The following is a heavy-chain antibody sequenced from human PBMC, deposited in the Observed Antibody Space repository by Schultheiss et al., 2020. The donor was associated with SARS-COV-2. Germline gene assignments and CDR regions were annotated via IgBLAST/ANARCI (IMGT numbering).Heavy chain of an antibody. CDR1: GFTFSSYA. V-gene: IGHV3-21*01. J-gene: IGHJ6*03. D-gene: IGHD6-19*01. Sequence: GGSLRLSCAASGFTFSSYAMHWVRQAPGKGLEWVSAISGSGGSTYYADSVKGRFTISRDNAKNSLYLQMNSLRAEDTAVYYCARDLVEGSGVPFWNYYYYMDVWGKGTTVTVSS. CDR2: ISGSGGST. CDR3: ARDLVEGSGVPFWNYYYYMDV.